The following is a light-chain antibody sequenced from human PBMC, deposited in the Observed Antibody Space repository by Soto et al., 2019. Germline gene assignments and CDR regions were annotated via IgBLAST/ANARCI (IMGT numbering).Light chain of an antibody. Sequence: EILLTQSPDSLSLSPGDRATLSCRASQSFSSTFFAWYQQKPGQAPRLLIYGASSRATGIPDRFSGSGSGTDFTLTISRLEHEDFAVYYCQQYASSETFGQGTKVEIK. J-gene: IGKJ1*01. CDR1: QSFSSTF. V-gene: IGKV3-20*01. CDR2: GAS. CDR3: QQYASSET.